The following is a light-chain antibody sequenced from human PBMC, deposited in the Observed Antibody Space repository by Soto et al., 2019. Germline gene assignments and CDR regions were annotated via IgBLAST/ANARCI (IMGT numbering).Light chain of an antibody. CDR2: DAS. V-gene: IGKV3-20*01. CDR3: QQYDTSPT. Sequence: DIVLTQSPGTLSLSPGERDTLSCTASHSLSSKSLVWYQQKSGQTPRVLIYDASSRATGIPDRFSGSGSGTDFTLTISRLEPEDSAVYFCQQYDTSPTFGQGTQGEI. CDR1: HSLSSKS. J-gene: IGKJ1*01.